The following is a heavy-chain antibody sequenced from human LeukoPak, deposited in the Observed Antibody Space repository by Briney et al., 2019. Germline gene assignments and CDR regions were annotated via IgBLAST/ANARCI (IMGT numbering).Heavy chain of an antibody. CDR1: GFTFSSYW. CDR3: ARDPKRRDGYNYH. V-gene: IGHV3-7*01. J-gene: IGHJ5*02. D-gene: IGHD5-24*01. CDR2: IKQDGSEK. Sequence: GGSLRLSCAASGFTFSSYWMRWVRQAPGKGLEWVANIKQDGSEKYYVDSVKGRFTISRDNAKNSLSLQMNSLRAEDTAVYYCARDPKRRDGYNYHWGQGTLVTVSS.